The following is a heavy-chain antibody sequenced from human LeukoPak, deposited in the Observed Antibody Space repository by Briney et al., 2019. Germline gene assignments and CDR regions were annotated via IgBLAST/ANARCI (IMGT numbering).Heavy chain of an antibody. Sequence: GSLRLSCAASGFTFSSYSMNWVRQAPGKGLEWVSYISSSSSTIYYADSVKGRFTISRDNAKNSLYLQMNSLRAEDTAVYYCARMPFDYDAFDIWGQGTMVTVSS. V-gene: IGHV3-48*04. CDR1: GFTFSSYS. D-gene: IGHD2-2*01. CDR3: ARMPFDYDAFDI. CDR2: ISSSSSTI. J-gene: IGHJ3*02.